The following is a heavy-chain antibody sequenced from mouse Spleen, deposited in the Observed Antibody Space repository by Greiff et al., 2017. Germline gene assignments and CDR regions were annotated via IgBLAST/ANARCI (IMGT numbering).Heavy chain of an antibody. Sequence: QVQLKQPGAELVKPGASVKLSCKASGYTFTSYWMHWVKQRPGQGLEWIGMIHPNSGSTNYNEKFKSKATLTVDKSSSTAYMQLSSLTSEDSAVYYCARGPYYYGSSYWAMDYWGQGTSVTVSS. J-gene: IGHJ4*01. CDR2: IHPNSGST. V-gene: IGHV1-64*01. CDR3: ARGPYYYGSSYWAMDY. D-gene: IGHD1-1*01. CDR1: GYTFTSYW.